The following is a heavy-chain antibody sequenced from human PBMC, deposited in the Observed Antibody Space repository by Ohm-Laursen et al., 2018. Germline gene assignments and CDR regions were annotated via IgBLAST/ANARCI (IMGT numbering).Heavy chain of an antibody. CDR1: GFTFRSYA. CDR3: ARTRNFQPYDV. CDR2: SRDKANSYTT. J-gene: IGHJ3*01. D-gene: IGHD2/OR15-2a*01. V-gene: IGHV3-72*01. Sequence: SLRLSCAASGFTFRSYAMSWVRQAPGKGLELVARSRDKANSYTTAYVASVKGRFSISRDDSENSLYLQMNSLKTEDTAVYYCARTRNFQPYDVWGQGTMVIVSS.